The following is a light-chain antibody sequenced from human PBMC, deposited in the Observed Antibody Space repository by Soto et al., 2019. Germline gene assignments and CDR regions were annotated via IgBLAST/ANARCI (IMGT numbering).Light chain of an antibody. CDR2: GNT. V-gene: IGLV1-40*01. CDR1: SSNIGAGYD. Sequence: QSVLTQPPSVSGAPGQRVTISCTGSSSNIGAGYDVHWYQQLPGRAPKLLIYGNTNRPSGVPDRFSGSKSGTSASLAITGLQAEDEADYYCLSFDSSLSVVFGGGTKLTGL. J-gene: IGLJ2*01. CDR3: LSFDSSLSVV.